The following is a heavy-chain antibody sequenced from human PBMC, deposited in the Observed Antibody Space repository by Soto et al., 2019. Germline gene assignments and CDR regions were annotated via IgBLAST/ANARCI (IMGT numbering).Heavy chain of an antibody. CDR1: GFTFSSYA. CDR2: ISYDGSNK. D-gene: IGHD6-13*01. V-gene: IGHV3-30-3*01. J-gene: IGHJ4*02. CDR3: ARGLGVAAASRWGY. Sequence: PGGSLRLSCAASGFTFSSYAMHWVRQAPGKGLEWVAVISYDGSNKYYADSVKGRFTISRDNSKNTLYLQMNSLRAEDTAVYYCARGLGVAAASRWGYWGQGTLVTVSS.